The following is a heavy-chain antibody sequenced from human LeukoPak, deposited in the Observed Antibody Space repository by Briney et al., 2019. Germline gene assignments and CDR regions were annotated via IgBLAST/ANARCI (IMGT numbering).Heavy chain of an antibody. J-gene: IGHJ3*02. CDR2: IRCDGSNK. D-gene: IGHD2-15*01. CDR3: AKDRSFGRSDGFDI. CDR1: GFTFSNYG. Sequence: SGGSLRLSCAASGFTFSNYGMQWVRQAPGKGLEWVAFIRCDGSNKFYADSVKGRSTISRDNSKSTLYLEMNSLRAEDTAVYYCAKDRSFGRSDGFDIWGQGTMVTVSS. V-gene: IGHV3-30*02.